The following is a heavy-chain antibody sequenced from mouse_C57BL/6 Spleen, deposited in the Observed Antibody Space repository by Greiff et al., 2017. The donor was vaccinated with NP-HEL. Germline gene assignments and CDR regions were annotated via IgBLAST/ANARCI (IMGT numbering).Heavy chain of an antibody. V-gene: IGHV1-53*01. J-gene: IGHJ1*03. CDR3: ALYSDSSYHYWYFDV. D-gene: IGHD1-1*01. CDR2: INPSNGGT. CDR1: GYTFTSYW. Sequence: QVQLQQPGPELVKPGASVKLSCKASGYTFTSYWMHWVKQSPGQGLEWIGNINPSNGGTNYNKKFKSKATLTVDKSSSTAYMQLNSLTSEDSAVYYCALYSDSSYHYWYFDVWGTGTTVTVSS.